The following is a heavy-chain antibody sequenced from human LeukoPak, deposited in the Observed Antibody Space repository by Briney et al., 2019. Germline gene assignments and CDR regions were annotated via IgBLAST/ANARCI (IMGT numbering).Heavy chain of an antibody. V-gene: IGHV1-69*13. CDR3: ARGIGSSYYDAFDI. CDR2: IIPIFGTA. J-gene: IGHJ3*02. D-gene: IGHD1-26*01. Sequence: SVKVSCKASGGTFSSYAISWLRQAPGQGLEWMGGIIPIFGTANYAQKFQGRVTITADESTSTAYMELSSLRSEDTAVYYCARGIGSSYYDAFDIWGQGTMVTVSS. CDR1: GGTFSSYA.